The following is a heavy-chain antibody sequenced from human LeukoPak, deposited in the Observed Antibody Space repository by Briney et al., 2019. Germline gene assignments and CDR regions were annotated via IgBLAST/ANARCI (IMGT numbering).Heavy chain of an antibody. V-gene: IGHV4-38-2*02. CDR1: GFSISSGYY. CDR2: IHPSGTM. CDR3: AREAERRVVN. J-gene: IGHJ4*02. Sequence: PSETLSLTCVVSGFSISSGYYWGWTRQPPGKGLEWIGNIHPSGTMFHNSSLNSRVTMSIDTSKNQFSLKLSSVTAADTAVYCAREAERRVVNWGQGTLVTVSS. D-gene: IGHD1-1*01.